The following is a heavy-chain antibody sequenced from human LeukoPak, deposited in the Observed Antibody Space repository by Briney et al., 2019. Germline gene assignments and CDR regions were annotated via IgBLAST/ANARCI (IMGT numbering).Heavy chain of an antibody. CDR1: GFTFSNFG. Sequence: TGGSVRLSCAASGFTFSNFGMSWVRQAPGKGLDWVSTISGGGGTTDYADSVKSRFTLSRDNSKNTLWLQMNTLRAEDTAIYYCATRCTSSSCYFFWGPGTMLTVSP. CDR2: ISGGGGTT. J-gene: IGHJ4*02. V-gene: IGHV3-23*01. D-gene: IGHD2-2*01. CDR3: ATRCTSSSCYFF.